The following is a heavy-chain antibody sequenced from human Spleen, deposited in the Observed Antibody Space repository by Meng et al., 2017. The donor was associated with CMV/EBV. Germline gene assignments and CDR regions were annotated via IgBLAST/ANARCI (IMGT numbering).Heavy chain of an antibody. CDR3: ARVRGSGTYFLNWLDP. Sequence: ASVKVSCKASGYTFTSYGISWVRQAPGQGLEWMGWISGNNGDTNFPQNFQGRVTMTKDTSTTTAYLELRSLRPDDTAIYYCARVRGSGTYFLNWLDPWGQGTLVTVSS. D-gene: IGHD3-10*01. V-gene: IGHV1-18*01. CDR1: GYTFTSYG. CDR2: ISGNNGDT. J-gene: IGHJ5*02.